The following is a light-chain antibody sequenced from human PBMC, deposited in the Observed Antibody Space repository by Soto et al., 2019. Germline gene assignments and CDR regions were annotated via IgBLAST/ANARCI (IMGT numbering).Light chain of an antibody. Sequence: EIVLTQSPGTLSLSPGERATLSCRASQSVSSSYLAWDQQKPGQAPRLLIYGASSRATGIPDRFRGSGSGTDFTLTISRLEPEDFAVYYCHQYDSSPLTFGGGTKVEIK. J-gene: IGKJ4*01. CDR2: GAS. CDR1: QSVSSSY. V-gene: IGKV3-20*01. CDR3: HQYDSSPLT.